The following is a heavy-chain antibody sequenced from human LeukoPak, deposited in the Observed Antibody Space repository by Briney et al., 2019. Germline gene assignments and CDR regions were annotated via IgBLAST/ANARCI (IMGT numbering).Heavy chain of an antibody. D-gene: IGHD6-19*01. CDR2: ISYDGSNK. CDR3: ARDQSESGWYRGTYYFDY. J-gene: IGHJ4*02. V-gene: IGHV3-30-3*01. Sequence: GGSLRLSCAASGFTFSSYAMHWVRQAPGKGLEWVAVISYDGSNKYYADSVKGRFTISRDNSKNTLYLQMNSLRAEDTAVYYCARDQSESGWYRGTYYFDYWGQGTLVTVSS. CDR1: GFTFSSYA.